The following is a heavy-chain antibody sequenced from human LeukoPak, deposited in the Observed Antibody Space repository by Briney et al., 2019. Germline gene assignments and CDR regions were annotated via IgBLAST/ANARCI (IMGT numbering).Heavy chain of an antibody. CDR3: AADRITIFGVASFDY. CDR1: GFTFTSSA. V-gene: IGHV1-58*01. Sequence: SVKVSCKASGFTFTSSAVQWVRQARGQRLEWIGWIVVGSGNTNYAQKFQERVTITRDMSTSTAYMELSSLRSEDTAVYYCAADRITIFGVASFDYWGQGTLVTVSS. J-gene: IGHJ4*02. D-gene: IGHD3-3*01. CDR2: IVVGSGNT.